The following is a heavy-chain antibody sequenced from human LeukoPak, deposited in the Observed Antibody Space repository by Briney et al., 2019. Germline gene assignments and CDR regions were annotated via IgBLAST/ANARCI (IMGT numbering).Heavy chain of an antibody. V-gene: IGHV4-39*01. J-gene: IGHJ4*02. D-gene: IGHD6-13*01. CDR1: GGSVSSSRYY. CDR2: ISYGGST. CDR3: ARRTQSSSWYPFDY. Sequence: PSETLSLTCTVSGGSVSSSRYYWGWIRQPPGKGLEWIASISYGGSTYYNLSLKSRVTMSLDTSKNQFSLKLSSVTAADTALYYCARRTQSSSWYPFDYWGQGTLVTVSS.